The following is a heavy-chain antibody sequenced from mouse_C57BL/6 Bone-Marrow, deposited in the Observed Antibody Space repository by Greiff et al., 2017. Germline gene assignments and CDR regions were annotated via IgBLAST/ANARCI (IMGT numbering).Heavy chain of an antibody. Sequence: VQLKQSGPGLVQPSQSLSITCTVSGFSLTSYGVHWVRLSPGKGLEWLGVIWSGGSTDYNAAFISRLSISKDNSKSHVFFKMNSLQADDTAIYYCARNLRLLRFAYWGQGTLVTVSA. V-gene: IGHV2-2*01. CDR3: ARNLRLLRFAY. J-gene: IGHJ3*01. D-gene: IGHD1-1*01. CDR2: IWSGGST. CDR1: GFSLTSYG.